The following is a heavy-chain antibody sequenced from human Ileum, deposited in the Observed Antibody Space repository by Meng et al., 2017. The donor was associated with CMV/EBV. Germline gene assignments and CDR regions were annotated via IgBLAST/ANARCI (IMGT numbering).Heavy chain of an antibody. CDR2: IRSKAYGGTT. Sequence: SCTASGFSFGDYAMSWVRQAPGKGLECVGFIRSKAYGGTTEYAASVKGRFTISRDDFKRIAYLQMNSLKTDDTAVYYCTINRWTQDYYYYGMDVWGQGTTVTVSS. CDR1: GFSFGDYA. CDR3: TINRWTQDYYYYGMDV. J-gene: IGHJ6*02. V-gene: IGHV3-49*04. D-gene: IGHD1-14*01.